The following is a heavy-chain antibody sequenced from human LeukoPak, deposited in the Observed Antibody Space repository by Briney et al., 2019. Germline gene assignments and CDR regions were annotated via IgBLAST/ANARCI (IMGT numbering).Heavy chain of an antibody. CDR2: ISSSSSYI. D-gene: IGHD3-22*01. Sequence: GGSLRLSCAASGFTFSSYSTNWVRQAPGKGLEWVSSISSSSSYIYYADSVKGRFTISRDNAKNSLYLQMNSLRAEDTAVYYCARENSSGYYYFDYWGQGTLVTVSS. CDR1: GFTFSSYS. J-gene: IGHJ4*02. V-gene: IGHV3-21*01. CDR3: ARENSSGYYYFDY.